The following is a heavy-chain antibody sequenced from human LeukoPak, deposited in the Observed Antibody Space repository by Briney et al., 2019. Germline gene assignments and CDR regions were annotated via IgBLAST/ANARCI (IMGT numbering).Heavy chain of an antibody. D-gene: IGHD2-15*01. CDR3: ARGGGSSGFDP. CDR1: GYTFTGNY. J-gene: IGHJ5*02. Sequence: GASVKVSCKASGYTFTGNYMHWVRQPPAQGLEWMGWMNPNSGGTNYAQQFQGRVTMTRETSTNTAYSETGRLRSDDTAVYYWARGGGSSGFDPWGQGTLVTVSS. CDR2: MNPNSGGT. V-gene: IGHV1-2*02.